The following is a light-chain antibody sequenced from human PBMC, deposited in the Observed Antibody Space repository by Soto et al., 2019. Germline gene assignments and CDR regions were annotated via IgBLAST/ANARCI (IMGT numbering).Light chain of an antibody. CDR2: KAS. J-gene: IGKJ1*01. CDR3: QQYNNYFWA. CDR1: QNINTW. V-gene: IGKV1-5*03. Sequence: DIQMTQSPSTVSASVGDRVTITFRASQNINTWLAWYQQKPGKAPKLLILKASSLESGVPSRFSGSGSGTEFTFNISSLQPDDLATYYCQQYNNYFWALGQGTNVDIK.